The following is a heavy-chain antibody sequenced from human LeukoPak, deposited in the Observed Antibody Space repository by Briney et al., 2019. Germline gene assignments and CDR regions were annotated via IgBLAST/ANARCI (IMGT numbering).Heavy chain of an antibody. CDR3: ALARAGDNWFDP. V-gene: IGHV1-8*02. J-gene: IGHJ5*02. CDR1: GYTFTSYG. Sequence: ASVKVSCKASGYTFTSYGISWVRQATGQGLEWMGWMNPNSGNTGYAQKFQGRVTMTRNTSISTAYMELSSLRSEDTAVYYCALARAGDNWFDPWGQGTLVTVSS. CDR2: MNPNSGNT. D-gene: IGHD1-26*01.